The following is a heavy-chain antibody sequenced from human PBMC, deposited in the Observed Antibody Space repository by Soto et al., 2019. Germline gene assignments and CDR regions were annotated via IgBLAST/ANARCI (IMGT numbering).Heavy chain of an antibody. Sequence: SETLSLTCTVSGGSISSYYWSWIRQPPGKGLEWIGYIYYSGSTNYNPSLKSRVTISVDTSKNQFSLKLSSVTAADTAVYYCARVGVAATAGGWFDPWGQGTLVTVSS. J-gene: IGHJ5*02. CDR2: IYYSGST. D-gene: IGHD2-15*01. CDR1: GGSISSYY. CDR3: ARVGVAATAGGWFDP. V-gene: IGHV4-59*01.